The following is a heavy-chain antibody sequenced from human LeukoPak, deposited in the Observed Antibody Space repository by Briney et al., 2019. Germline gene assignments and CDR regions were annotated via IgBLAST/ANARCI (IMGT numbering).Heavy chain of an antibody. CDR2: IYYSGST. CDR1: GGSISSYY. Sequence: SETLSLTCSVSGGSISSYYWSWIRQPPGKGLEWIGCIYYSGSTNYNPSLKSRVTISVDTSKNQFSLKLSSVTAADTAMYYCAKVTGVSNDWFDPWSQGTLVTVSS. J-gene: IGHJ5*02. V-gene: IGHV4-59*01. CDR3: AKVTGVSNDWFDP.